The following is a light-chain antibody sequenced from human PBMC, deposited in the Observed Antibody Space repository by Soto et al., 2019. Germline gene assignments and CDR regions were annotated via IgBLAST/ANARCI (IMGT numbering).Light chain of an antibody. J-gene: IGKJ3*01. V-gene: IGKV1-12*01. Sequence: DIQLTQSPSSVSASVGDRVTITCRASQDIGTWLAWYQQKPGKAPKLLIYVASNLQSGVPSRFSGAGAGTDFNLTITSLQPEDFATYHCQQADSFPFSFGPGTKVYVK. CDR1: QDIGTW. CDR3: QQADSFPFS. CDR2: VAS.